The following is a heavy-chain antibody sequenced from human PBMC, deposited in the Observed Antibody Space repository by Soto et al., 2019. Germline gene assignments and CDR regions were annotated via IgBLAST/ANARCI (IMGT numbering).Heavy chain of an antibody. CDR3: ARVGSGWYDDY. Sequence: GGSLRLSCAASGFTFSSYAMHWVRQAPGKGLEWVAVISYDGSNKYYADSVKGRFTISRDNSKNTLYLQMNSLRAEDTAVYYCARVGSGWYDDYWGQGTLVTVSS. J-gene: IGHJ4*02. D-gene: IGHD6-19*01. V-gene: IGHV3-30-3*01. CDR2: ISYDGSNK. CDR1: GFTFSSYA.